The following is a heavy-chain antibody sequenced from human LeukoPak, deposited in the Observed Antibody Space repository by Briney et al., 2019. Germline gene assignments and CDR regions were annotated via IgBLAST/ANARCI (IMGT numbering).Heavy chain of an antibody. CDR2: INPNSGGT. D-gene: IGHD5-24*01. Sequence: GASVKVSCKASGYIFTSYGISWVRQAPGQGLEWMGWINPNSGGTNYAQKFQGRVTMTRDTSISTAYMELSRLRSDDTAVYYCARREPMGHNWFDPWGQGTLVTVSS. V-gene: IGHV1-2*02. CDR1: GYIFTSYG. J-gene: IGHJ5*02. CDR3: ARREPMGHNWFDP.